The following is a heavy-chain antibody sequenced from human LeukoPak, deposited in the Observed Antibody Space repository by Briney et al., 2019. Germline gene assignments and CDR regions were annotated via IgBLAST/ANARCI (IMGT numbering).Heavy chain of an antibody. CDR3: ARSNGY. D-gene: IGHD4/OR15-4a*01. CDR1: GYSITSGYY. Sequence: SETLSLTCAVSGYSITSGYYWGWIRQPPGKGLEWIGRIYHSGSTYYNPSLKSRVTISVDTSKNQFSLKLSSVTAADTAVYYCARSNGYWGQGTLVTVSS. CDR2: IYHSGST. V-gene: IGHV4-38-2*01. J-gene: IGHJ4*02.